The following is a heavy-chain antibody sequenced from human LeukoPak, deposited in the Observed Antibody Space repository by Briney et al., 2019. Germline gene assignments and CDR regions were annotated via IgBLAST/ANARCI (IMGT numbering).Heavy chain of an antibody. CDR3: ARDQISTTWYGAFDI. CDR1: GASISNYY. J-gene: IGHJ3*02. Sequence: PSETLSLTCTVSGASISNYYWSWIRQPPGKGLEWIGYIYPSGSTYYNPSLKSRVTISADAVKSQFSLKLRSVTAADTAVYYCARDQISTTWYGAFDIWGQGTMVSVSS. D-gene: IGHD6-13*01. V-gene: IGHV4-59*01. CDR2: IYPSGST.